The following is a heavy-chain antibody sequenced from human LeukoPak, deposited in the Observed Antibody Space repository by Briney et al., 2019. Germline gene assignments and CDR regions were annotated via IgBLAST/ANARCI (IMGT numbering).Heavy chain of an antibody. J-gene: IGHJ4*02. D-gene: IGHD3-22*01. CDR3: ARGLAYYYASSAYFLDF. Sequence: GGSLRLSCAASGITFSGSGMSWVRQAPGKGLEWVSTISGSGSNTHYADSVKGRFTISRDNSKNTLYLQMNSLRAEDTAVFYCARGLAYYYASSAYFLDFWGQGTLVTVSS. CDR1: GITFSGSG. CDR2: ISGSGSNT. V-gene: IGHV3-23*01.